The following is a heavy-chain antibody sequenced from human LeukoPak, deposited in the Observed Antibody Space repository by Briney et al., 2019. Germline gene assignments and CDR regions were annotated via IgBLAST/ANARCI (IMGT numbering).Heavy chain of an antibody. CDR1: GFSGSDNY. J-gene: IGHJ4*02. V-gene: IGHV3-66*04. CDR2: IYSNGST. CDR3: ERQISNPLGY. D-gene: IGHD3-16*01. Sequence: PGGSLRLSCAASGFSGSDNYMSWVHQAPGTGLDWVSVIYSNGSTKYTDSVEGKFTISIDISKNTLFLQMNSLKPEDTAVYYCERQISNPLGYWGKGTLVLVSS.